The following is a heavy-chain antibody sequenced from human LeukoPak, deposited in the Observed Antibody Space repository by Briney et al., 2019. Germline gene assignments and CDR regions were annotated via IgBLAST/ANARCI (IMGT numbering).Heavy chain of an antibody. J-gene: IGHJ4*02. CDR3: ARLPYYDFWSGRFYFDY. CDR2: IYYSGIT. V-gene: IGHV4-39*01. D-gene: IGHD3-3*01. Sequence: PSETLSLTCTVSGDSINSSRFYWGWIRQPPGKGLECIGSIYYSGITYYNPSLKSRVTISVDTSKNQFSLKLNSVTAADTAVYYCARLPYYDFWSGRFYFDYWGQGALVTVSS. CDR1: GDSINSSRFY.